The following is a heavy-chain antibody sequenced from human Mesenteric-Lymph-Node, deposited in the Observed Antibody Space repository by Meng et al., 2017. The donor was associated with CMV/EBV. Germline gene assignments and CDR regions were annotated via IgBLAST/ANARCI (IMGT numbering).Heavy chain of an antibody. J-gene: IGHJ6*02. CDR1: GYTFTGNY. Sequence: ASVKVSCKASGYTFTGNYMHWVRQAPGQGLEWMGWINPNSGGTNYAQKFQGRVTMTRDTSITSISTAYMELSRLRSDDTAVYYCAGHSNSPWYYFYGMDVWGQGTTVTVSS. CDR3: AGHSNSPWYYFYGMDV. CDR2: INPNSGGT. D-gene: IGHD4-23*01. V-gene: IGHV1-2*02.